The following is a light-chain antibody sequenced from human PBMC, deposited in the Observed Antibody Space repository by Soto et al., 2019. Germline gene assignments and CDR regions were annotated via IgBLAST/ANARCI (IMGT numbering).Light chain of an antibody. V-gene: IGKV1-39*01. CDR3: QQSFSPLWT. CDR1: QSIRNY. J-gene: IGKJ1*01. Sequence: DIQMTQSPSSLSASVGDRVTITCRASQSIRNYLNWYQQKPGKAPKLLIYAASSMQSGVPSRFSGSRSETDFTLTISSLQPDDSATYYCQQSFSPLWTFGQGTKVEV. CDR2: AAS.